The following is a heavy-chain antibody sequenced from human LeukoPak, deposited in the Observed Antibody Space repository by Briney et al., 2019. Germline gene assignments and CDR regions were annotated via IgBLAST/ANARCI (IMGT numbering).Heavy chain of an antibody. J-gene: IGHJ4*02. CDR1: GFTFSSYA. D-gene: IGHD3-10*01. V-gene: IGHV3-7*01. CDR3: ERDPLTYYYGSGSQNTPDY. Sequence: PGGSLRLSCAASGFTFSSYAMHWVRQAPGKGLEWVANIKQDGSEKSYVDSVKGRFTISRDNAKNSLYLQMNSLRAEDTAVYYCERDPLTYYYGSGSQNTPDYWGQGTLVTVSS. CDR2: IKQDGSEK.